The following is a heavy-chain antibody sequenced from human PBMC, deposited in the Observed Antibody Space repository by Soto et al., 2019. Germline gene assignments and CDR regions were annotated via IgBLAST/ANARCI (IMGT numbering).Heavy chain of an antibody. J-gene: IGHJ3*02. Sequence: QVQLVQSGAEVKKPGSSVKVSCKASGGTFSSYAISWVRQAPGQGLEWMGGIIPIFGTANYAQKFQGRVTITADKSRSPASMELSSLRSADTAVYYCARDGLRDREKAFDIWGQGTMVTVSS. CDR1: GGTFSSYA. V-gene: IGHV1-69*06. CDR2: IIPIFGTA. CDR3: ARDGLRDREKAFDI. D-gene: IGHD1-26*01.